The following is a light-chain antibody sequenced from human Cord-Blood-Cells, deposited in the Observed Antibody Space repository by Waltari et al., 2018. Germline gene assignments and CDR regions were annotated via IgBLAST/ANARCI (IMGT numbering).Light chain of an antibody. Sequence: DIQMTQSPSSLSASVGDRVTITCRASQSISSYLNWYQQKPGKAPKLRIYAASSLQSGVPSRFSGSGSRTDFTLTISSLQPEDFATYYCQQSYSTPITCGQGTRLEIK. V-gene: IGKV1-39*01. CDR3: QQSYSTPIT. CDR1: QSISSY. J-gene: IGKJ5*01. CDR2: AAS.